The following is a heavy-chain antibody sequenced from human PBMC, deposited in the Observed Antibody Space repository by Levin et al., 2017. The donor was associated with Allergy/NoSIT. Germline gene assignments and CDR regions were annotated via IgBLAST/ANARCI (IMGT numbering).Heavy chain of an antibody. CDR3: AREEGYCNSAVCYQGTDY. Sequence: KTSETLSLTCAASGFTFRTYSMSWVRQAPGKGLEWVSSISGNSNHINYADSVKGRFTNSRDNAKNSLYLQMNSLRAEDTAVYYCAREEGYCNSAVCYQGTDYWGQGTLVTVSS. CDR2: ISGNSNHI. CDR1: GFTFRTYS. V-gene: IGHV3-21*01. J-gene: IGHJ4*02. D-gene: IGHD2-8*01.